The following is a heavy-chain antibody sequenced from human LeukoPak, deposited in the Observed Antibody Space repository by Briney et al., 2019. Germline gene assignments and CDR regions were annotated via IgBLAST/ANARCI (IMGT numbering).Heavy chain of an antibody. V-gene: IGHV3-30-3*01. CDR1: GFIFSSYA. CDR2: ISYDGSKK. CDR3: ARDSGSGWFFDY. D-gene: IGHD6-19*01. J-gene: IGHJ4*02. Sequence: GRSLRLSCAASGFIFSSYAMHGVRQAPGKGREWVAVISYDGSKKFYGDSVKGRFTLSRDNSNNTLYLQMNSLRAEDTALYYCARDSGSGWFFDYWGQGTLVTVSS.